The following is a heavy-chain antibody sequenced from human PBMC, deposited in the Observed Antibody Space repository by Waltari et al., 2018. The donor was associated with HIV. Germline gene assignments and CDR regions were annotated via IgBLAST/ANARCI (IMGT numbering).Heavy chain of an antibody. CDR1: DYTFTELT. J-gene: IGHJ3*01. V-gene: IGHV1-24*01. CDR2: FDPQHGET. Sequence: QVQLVQSGAEVKKPGAPVKVSCKVSDYTFTELTIQWVRQAPGKGLEWMGSFDPQHGETIYAEEFQGRVTMTGDTSANTASMELRSLRSGDTAVYYCATDAGDLRFGAFDVWGQGTVVTVSS. CDR3: ATDAGDLRFGAFDV. D-gene: IGHD3-10*01.